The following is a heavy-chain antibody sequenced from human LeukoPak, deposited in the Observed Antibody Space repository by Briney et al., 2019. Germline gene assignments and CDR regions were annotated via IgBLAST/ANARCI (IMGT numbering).Heavy chain of an antibody. CDR3: DRRVATYYFDY. V-gene: IGHV3-23*01. CDR1: GFTFSSYA. D-gene: IGHD5-12*01. CDR2: ISGSGGST. J-gene: IGHJ4*02. Sequence: GGSLRLSCAASGFTFSSYAMSWVRQAPGKGLEWVSAISGSGGSTYHADSVKGRITISRDNSKNTLYLQMNSLRAEDTAVYYCDRRVATYYFDYWGQGTLVTVSS.